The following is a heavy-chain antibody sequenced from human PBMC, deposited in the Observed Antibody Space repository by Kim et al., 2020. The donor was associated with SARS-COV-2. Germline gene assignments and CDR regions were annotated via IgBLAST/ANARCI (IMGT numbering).Heavy chain of an antibody. CDR2: INPNSGGT. V-gene: IGHV1-2*06. Sequence: ASVKVSCKASGYTFTGYYMHWVRQAPGQGLEWMGRINPNSGGTNYAQKFQGRVTMTRDTSISTAYMELSRLRSDDTAVYYCARDRMRRTGTPRIYYYYGMGVWGQGTTVTVSS. CDR3: ARDRMRRTGTPRIYYYYGMGV. J-gene: IGHJ6*02. D-gene: IGHD1-1*01. CDR1: GYTFTGYY.